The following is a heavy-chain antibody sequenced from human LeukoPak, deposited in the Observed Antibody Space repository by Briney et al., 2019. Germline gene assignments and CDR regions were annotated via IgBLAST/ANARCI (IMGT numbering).Heavy chain of an antibody. CDR3: ARMGGYSSTFDY. CDR2: IKQDGSEK. Sequence: GGSLRLSCVASGFTFSNYWMSWVRQAPGKGLEWVANIKQDGSEKYDVDSVKGRFTISRDNAKNSLYLQMNSLRAEDTAVYYCARMGGYSSTFDYWGQGTLVTVSS. J-gene: IGHJ4*02. D-gene: IGHD6-13*01. V-gene: IGHV3-7*05. CDR1: GFTFSNYW.